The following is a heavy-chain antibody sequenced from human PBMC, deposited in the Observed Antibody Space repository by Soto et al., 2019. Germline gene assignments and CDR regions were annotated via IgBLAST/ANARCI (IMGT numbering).Heavy chain of an antibody. CDR3: ATPYYFNH. CDR1: GFMFSAYT. CDR2: ISDDSSYI. J-gene: IGHJ1*01. Sequence: GGSLRLSCAASGFMFSAYTMNRVRQAPGKGLEWLSSISDDSSYIDYADSLRGRFTVSRDSARNSLYLQIDSLGVEDTAVYYCATPYYFNHWGPGTLVTVSS. D-gene: IGHD3-16*01. V-gene: IGHV3-21*06.